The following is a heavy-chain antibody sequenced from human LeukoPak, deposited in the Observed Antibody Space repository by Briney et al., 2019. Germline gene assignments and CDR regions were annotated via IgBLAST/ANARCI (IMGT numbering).Heavy chain of an antibody. D-gene: IGHD3-22*01. CDR2: IYYSGST. CDR3: ARGPFRRYDSSGFRWFDP. J-gene: IGHJ5*02. V-gene: IGHV4-31*03. CDR1: GGSISSGGYY. Sequence: PSQTLSLTCTVSGGSISSGGYYWSWIRQHPGKGLEWIGYIYYSGSTYYNPSLKSRVTISVDTSKNQFSLKLSSVTAADTAVYYCARGPFRRYDSSGFRWFDPWGQGTLVTVSS.